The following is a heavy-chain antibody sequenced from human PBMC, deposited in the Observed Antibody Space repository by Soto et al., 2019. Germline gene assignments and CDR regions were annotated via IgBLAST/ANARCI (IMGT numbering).Heavy chain of an antibody. CDR3: ARDLPGRYCSSTSCLPYYYYYGMDV. D-gene: IGHD2-2*01. Sequence: ASVKVSCKASGYTFTSYYMHWVRQAPGQGLEWMGIINPSGGSTSHAQKFQGRVTMTRDTSTSTVYMELSSLRSEDTAVYYCARDLPGRYCSSTSCLPYYYYYGMDVWGQGTTVTVSS. V-gene: IGHV1-46*01. CDR2: INPSGGST. J-gene: IGHJ6*02. CDR1: GYTFTSYY.